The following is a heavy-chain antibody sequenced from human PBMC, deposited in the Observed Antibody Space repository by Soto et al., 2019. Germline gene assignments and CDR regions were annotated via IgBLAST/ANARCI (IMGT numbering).Heavy chain of an antibody. V-gene: IGHV3-23*01. CDR2: ISGSGGST. J-gene: IGHJ4*02. D-gene: IGHD3-10*01. Sequence: GGSLRLSCAASGFTFSSYAMNWVRQAPGKGLEWVSVISGSGGSTYYADSVKGRFTISRDNSKNTLYLQMGSLRAEDMAMYYCARAITMVEGYFDSWGQGTLVTVSS. CDR3: ARAITMVEGYFDS. CDR1: GFTFSSYA.